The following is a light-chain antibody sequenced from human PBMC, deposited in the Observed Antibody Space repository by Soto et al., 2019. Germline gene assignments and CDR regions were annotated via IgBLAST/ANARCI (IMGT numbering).Light chain of an antibody. CDR3: ASWDDSLNGHV. V-gene: IGLV1-44*01. CDR1: SSNIGNNY. Sequence: QSVLTQPPSVSAAPGQKVTISCSGSSSNIGNNYVSWYQQLSGDPHGVPDRFSASKSGTSASLAISGLQSEDEADYYCASWDDSLNGHVFGTGTKVTVL. J-gene: IGLJ1*01.